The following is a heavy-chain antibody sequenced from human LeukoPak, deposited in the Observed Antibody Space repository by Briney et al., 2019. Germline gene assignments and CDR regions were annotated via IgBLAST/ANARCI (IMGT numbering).Heavy chain of an antibody. CDR3: TRLLYYYDSDIYQRYFDY. CDR1: GLTGSSNY. J-gene: IGHJ4*02. D-gene: IGHD3-22*01. V-gene: IGHV3-53*01. Sequence: PGGSLRLSCAASGLTGSSNYMNWVRQAPGKGLVWVSIIYSGGNTHYADSVTGRFTISRDNSQNTLYLQMNSLRPEATAVYYCTRLLYYYDSDIYQRYFDYWGQGTLVTVSS. CDR2: IYSGGNT.